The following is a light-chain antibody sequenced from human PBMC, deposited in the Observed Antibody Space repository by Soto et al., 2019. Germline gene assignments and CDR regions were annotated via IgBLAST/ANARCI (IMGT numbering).Light chain of an antibody. CDR1: QSISRW. Sequence: IQMTQSPSTLSASVGDRVTITCRASQSISRWVAWYQQKPGKAPKLLIYDASSLESGVPARFSGSGSGTEFTLTIRSLLPDDFETYYCQQYDSYWTSGQGTKVDIK. CDR2: DAS. J-gene: IGKJ1*01. CDR3: QQYDSYWT. V-gene: IGKV1-5*01.